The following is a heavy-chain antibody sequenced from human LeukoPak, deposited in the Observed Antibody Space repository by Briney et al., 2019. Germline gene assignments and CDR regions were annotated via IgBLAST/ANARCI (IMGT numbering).Heavy chain of an antibody. D-gene: IGHD3-10*01. J-gene: IGHJ6*03. CDR3: ARVWYGSGSLYYYYYYMNV. Sequence: GSLRLSCAASGFTVSSNEMSWVRQAPGKGLEWVSSISGGSTYYADSRKGRFTISRDNSKNTLHLQMNSLRAEDTAVYYCARVWYGSGSLYYYYYYMNVWGKGTTVTISS. V-gene: IGHV3-38-3*01. CDR2: ISGGST. CDR1: GFTVSSNE.